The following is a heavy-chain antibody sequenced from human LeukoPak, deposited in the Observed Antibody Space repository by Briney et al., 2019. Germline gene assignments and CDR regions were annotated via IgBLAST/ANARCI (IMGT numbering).Heavy chain of an antibody. V-gene: IGHV4-61*02. CDR1: GGSISSGSYY. D-gene: IGHD3-22*01. J-gene: IGHJ4*02. CDR3: ARLCPPYYYDSSGYYSTDY. CDR2: IYTGGST. Sequence: SQTLSLTCTVSGGSISSGSYYWSWIRQPAGKGLEWVGRIYTGGSTNYNPSLKSRGTISVDTSKNQFSLKLSSVTAADTAVYYCARLCPPYYYDSSGYYSTDYWGQGTLVTVSS.